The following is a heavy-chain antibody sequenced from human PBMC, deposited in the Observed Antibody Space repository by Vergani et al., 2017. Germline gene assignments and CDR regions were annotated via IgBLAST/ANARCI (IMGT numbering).Heavy chain of an antibody. Sequence: QVQLVQSGAEVKKPGSSVKVSCKASGGTFSSYAISWVRQAPGQGLEWMGGIIPIFGTANYAQKFQGRVTITADKSTSTAYMELSSLRSEDTAVYYCAGVKKGVDTVVPNESENWFDPWGQGTLVTVSS. CDR2: IIPIFGTA. CDR3: AGVKKGVDTVVPNESENWFDP. V-gene: IGHV1-69*06. J-gene: IGHJ5*02. D-gene: IGHD5-18*01. CDR1: GGTFSSYA.